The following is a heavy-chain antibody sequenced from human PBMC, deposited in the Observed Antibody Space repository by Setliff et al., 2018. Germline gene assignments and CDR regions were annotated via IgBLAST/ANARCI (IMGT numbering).Heavy chain of an antibody. CDR1: GFTFRHYV. CDR2: ISTGSTTM. J-gene: IGHJ4*02. V-gene: IGHV3-48*01. Sequence: GGSLRLSCAASGFTFRHYVMHWVRQAPGKGLEWVSYISTGSTTMYYGDSVKGRFTNSRDNGKNSLFLQMTSLRVEDTAVYYCARSFSRREKFLLDYWGQGALVTVSS. CDR3: ARSFSRREKFLLDY.